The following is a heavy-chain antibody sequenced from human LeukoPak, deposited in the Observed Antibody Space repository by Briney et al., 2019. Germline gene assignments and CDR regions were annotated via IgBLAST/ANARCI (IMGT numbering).Heavy chain of an antibody. CDR3: ARAYSERYGLGYYYMDV. CDR2: LSGSGGST. V-gene: IGHV3-23*01. D-gene: IGHD1-26*01. J-gene: IGHJ6*03. CDR1: GFTFSGYG. Sequence: GGSLRLSCAASGFTFSGYGMSWVRQAPGKGREWVSSLSGSGGSTYYADSVKGRFTISRDNAKKSVYLQMNTLRAEDTVVYYCARAYSERYGLGYYYMDVWGKGTTVTISS.